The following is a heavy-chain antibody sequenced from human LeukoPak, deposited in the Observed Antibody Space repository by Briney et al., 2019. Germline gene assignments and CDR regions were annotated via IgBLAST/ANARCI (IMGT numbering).Heavy chain of an antibody. D-gene: IGHD3-22*01. CDR1: GFIFSTHG. V-gene: IGHV3-33*01. CDR3: ARGRGLGSGYYYKFDY. CDR2: IWYDGSDK. Sequence: GGSLRLSCTASGFIFSTHGMHWVRQAPGEGLEWVAVIWYDGSDKYYAESVKGRFTISRDNSKNTLYLQMNSLRVGDTAVYYCARGRGLGSGYYYKFDYWGQGILVTVSS. J-gene: IGHJ4*02.